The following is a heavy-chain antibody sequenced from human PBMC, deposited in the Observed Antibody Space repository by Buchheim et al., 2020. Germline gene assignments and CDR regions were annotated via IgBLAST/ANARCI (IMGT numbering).Heavy chain of an antibody. V-gene: IGHV4-59*01. Sequence: QVQLQESGPGQVKPSETLSLTCTVSGGSISSDYWSWIRQSPGKGLEWIGCIFYSGNTHYNPSLKSRVTISSDKSKNQFPLKLNSVTAADTAVYYCARGSGNSWHLLHWGQGTL. J-gene: IGHJ1*01. D-gene: IGHD6-13*01. CDR1: GGSISSDY. CDR3: ARGSGNSWHLLH. CDR2: IFYSGNT.